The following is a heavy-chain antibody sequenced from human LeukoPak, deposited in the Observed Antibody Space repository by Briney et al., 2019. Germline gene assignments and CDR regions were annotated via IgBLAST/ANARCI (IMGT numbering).Heavy chain of an antibody. Sequence: SETLSLTCTVSGGSISSYYWSWIRQPPGKGLEWIGYIYYSGSTNYNPSLKSRVPISVDTSKNQFSLKLSSVTAADTAVYYCARGRSRTNWFDPWGQGTLVTVSS. D-gene: IGHD1-14*01. CDR1: GGSISSYY. CDR2: IYYSGST. V-gene: IGHV4-59*01. CDR3: ARGRSRTNWFDP. J-gene: IGHJ5*02.